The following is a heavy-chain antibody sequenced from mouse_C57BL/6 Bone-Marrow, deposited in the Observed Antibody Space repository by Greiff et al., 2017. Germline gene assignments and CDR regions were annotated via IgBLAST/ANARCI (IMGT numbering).Heavy chain of an antibody. CDR2: IPPNSGST. V-gene: IGHV1-64*01. CDR3: ARNDGSSGAMDY. CDR1: GYTFTSYW. Sequence: QVQLQQPGAELVKPGASVKLSCKASGYTFTSYWMHWVKQRPGQGLEWIGMIPPNSGSTNYNEKFKSKDTLTVDKSSSTAYMQLSSLTSEDSAVYYCARNDGSSGAMDYWGQGTSVTVSS. D-gene: IGHD1-1*01. J-gene: IGHJ4*01.